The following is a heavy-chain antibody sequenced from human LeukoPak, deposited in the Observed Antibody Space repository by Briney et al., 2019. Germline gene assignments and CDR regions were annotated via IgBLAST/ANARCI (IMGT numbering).Heavy chain of an antibody. D-gene: IGHD3-3*01. J-gene: IGHJ3*02. CDR2: ISAYNGNT. Sequence: ASVKVSCKASGYTFTSYGISWVRQAPGQGLEWMGWISAYNGNTNYAQKLQGRVTMTTDTSTSTAYMELRSLRSDDTAVYYCARSIRTSYSQYYDFWSGYPGGGAFDIWGQGTMVTVSS. CDR1: GYTFTSYG. CDR3: ARSIRTSYSQYYDFWSGYPGGGAFDI. V-gene: IGHV1-18*01.